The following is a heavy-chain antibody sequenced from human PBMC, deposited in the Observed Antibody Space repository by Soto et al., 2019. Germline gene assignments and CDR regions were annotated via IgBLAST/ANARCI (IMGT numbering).Heavy chain of an antibody. CDR2: ISGSGGST. V-gene: IGHV3-23*01. CDR3: AKEAPYYYDSSGYWRFFDY. D-gene: IGHD3-22*01. J-gene: IGHJ4*02. Sequence: PGGSLRLSCAASGFTFSSYAMSWVRQAPGKGLEWVSAISGSGGSTYYADSVKGRFTISRDNSKNTLYLQMNSLRAEDTAVCCCAKEAPYYYDSSGYWRFFDYWGQGTLVTVSS. CDR1: GFTFSSYA.